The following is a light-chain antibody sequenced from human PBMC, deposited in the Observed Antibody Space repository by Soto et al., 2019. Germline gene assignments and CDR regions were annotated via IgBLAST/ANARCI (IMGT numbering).Light chain of an antibody. J-gene: IGKJ2*01. CDR1: QSVSSSY. CDR2: GAS. V-gene: IGKV3-20*01. Sequence: EIVLTQSPGTLSLSPGERATLSCRASQSVSSSYLAWYQHKPGQAPRLLIYGASSRATGIPDRFSGSGSGTYFTLTIIRLEHEDFAVYYCQQYGSSPHTFGQGTKLEIK. CDR3: QQYGSSPHT.